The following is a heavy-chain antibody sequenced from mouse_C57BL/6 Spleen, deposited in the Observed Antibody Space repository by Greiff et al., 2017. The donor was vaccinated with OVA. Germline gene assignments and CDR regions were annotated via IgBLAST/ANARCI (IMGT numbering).Heavy chain of an antibody. CDR3: ARRPSYGSSYDYAMDY. CDR1: GYTFTGYW. CDR2: ILPGSGST. D-gene: IGHD1-1*01. V-gene: IGHV1-9*01. Sequence: QVQLQQSGAELMKPGASVKLSCKATGYTFTGYWIEWVKQRPGHGLEWIGEILPGSGSTNYNEKFKGKATFTADTSSNTAYMQLSSLTTEDSAIYYCARRPSYGSSYDYAMDYWGQGTSVTVSS. J-gene: IGHJ4*01.